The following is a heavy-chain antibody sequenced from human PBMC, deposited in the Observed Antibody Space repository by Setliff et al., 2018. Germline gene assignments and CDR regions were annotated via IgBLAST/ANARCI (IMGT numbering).Heavy chain of an antibody. CDR2: LSDDGSNE. Sequence: PGGSLRLSCTASGFSYSNCWVSWVRQAPVKGLDWVATLSDDGSNEFYADSVKGRFTIFRDNSKNTLYLQMSSLRAEDAAVYYCVTDWSGPDNTFGYWGQGTLVTVSS. CDR1: GFSYSNCW. J-gene: IGHJ4*02. CDR3: VTDWSGPDNTFGY. V-gene: IGHV3-33*05. D-gene: IGHD1-1*01.